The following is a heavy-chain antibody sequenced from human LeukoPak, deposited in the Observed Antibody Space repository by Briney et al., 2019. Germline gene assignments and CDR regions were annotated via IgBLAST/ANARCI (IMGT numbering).Heavy chain of an antibody. CDR2: IIPIFGTA. D-gene: IGHD3-10*01. Sequence: GSSVKVSCKASGGTFSSYAISWVRQAPGQGLEWMGGIIPIFGTANYAQKFQGRVTITADESTSTAYMELSSLRSEDTAVYYCARDRYGSGSYYYFQHWGQGTLVTVSS. J-gene: IGHJ1*01. CDR1: GGTFSSYA. CDR3: ARDRYGSGSYYYFQH. V-gene: IGHV1-69*01.